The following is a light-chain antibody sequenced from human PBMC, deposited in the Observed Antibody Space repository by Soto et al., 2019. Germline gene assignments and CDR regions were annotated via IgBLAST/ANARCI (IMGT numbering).Light chain of an antibody. J-gene: IGKJ4*01. CDR2: DAS. V-gene: IGKV1-33*01. CDR1: QDISNY. CDR3: QQYDNPLT. Sequence: DIQMTQSPSSLSASVVDRVTITCQASQDISNYLNWYQQKPGKAPKLLIYDASNLETGVPSRFSGSGSGTDFTFTISSLQPEDSATYYCQQYDNPLTFGGGTKVEIK.